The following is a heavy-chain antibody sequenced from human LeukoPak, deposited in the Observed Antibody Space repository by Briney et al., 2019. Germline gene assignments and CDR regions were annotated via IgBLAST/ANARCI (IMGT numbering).Heavy chain of an antibody. CDR2: IYYSGST. D-gene: IGHD3-3*01. J-gene: IGHJ4*02. Sequence: SETLSLTCTVSGGSISSYYWSWIRQPPGKGLEWIGYIYYSGSTNYNPSLKSRVTISVDTSKNQFSLKLSSVTAADTAVYYCARVRGYYSKDYGGQGTLVTVSS. V-gene: IGHV4-59*01. CDR1: GGSISSYY. CDR3: ARVRGYYSKDY.